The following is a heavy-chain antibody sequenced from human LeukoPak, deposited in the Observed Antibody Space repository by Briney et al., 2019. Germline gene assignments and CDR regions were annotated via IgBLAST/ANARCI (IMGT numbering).Heavy chain of an antibody. CDR1: GFTFSSYG. Sequence: GGSLRLSCAASGFTFSSYGMHWVRQAPGKGLEWVAVISYDGSNKYYADSVKGRFTISRDNSKNTLYLQMNSLRAEDTAVYYCAKENTYYSDSSINPPNYFDYWGQGTLVTVSS. V-gene: IGHV3-30*18. D-gene: IGHD3-22*01. CDR2: ISYDGSNK. J-gene: IGHJ4*02. CDR3: AKENTYYSDSSINPPNYFDY.